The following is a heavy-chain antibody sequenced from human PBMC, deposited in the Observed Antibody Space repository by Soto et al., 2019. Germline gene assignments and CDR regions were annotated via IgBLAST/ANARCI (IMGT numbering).Heavy chain of an antibody. Sequence: SETLSLTCTVSGGSISSGGYYWSWIRQHPGKGLEWIGYIYYSGSTYYNPSLKSRVTLSVDTSKNQFSLKLSSVTAADTAVYYCARGEQWLDHYFDYWGQGTLVTVSS. CDR1: GGSISSGGYY. D-gene: IGHD6-19*01. CDR3: ARGEQWLDHYFDY. V-gene: IGHV4-31*03. J-gene: IGHJ4*02. CDR2: IYYSGST.